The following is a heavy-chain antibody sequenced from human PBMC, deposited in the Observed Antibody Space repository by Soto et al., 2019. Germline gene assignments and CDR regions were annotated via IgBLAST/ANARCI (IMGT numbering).Heavy chain of an antibody. CDR3: ARGCSWGGDSSGYDPPFDY. V-gene: IGHV4-34*01. CDR1: GGSFSGYY. Sequence: PSETLSLTRVVYGGSFSGYYWSCIRQPPGKGLEWIGEINPRGSTNYNPSLKSRVTISVDTSKNQFSLKRSSVTAADTAVYYGARGCSWGGDSSGYDPPFDYWVHGTLVTVSS. D-gene: IGHD3-22*01. CDR2: INPRGST. J-gene: IGHJ4*01.